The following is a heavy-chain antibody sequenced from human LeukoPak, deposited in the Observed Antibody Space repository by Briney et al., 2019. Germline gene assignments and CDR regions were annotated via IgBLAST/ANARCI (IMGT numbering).Heavy chain of an antibody. CDR2: IWYDGSNK. CDR3: AKDRGSSPYYYYGMDV. D-gene: IGHD1-26*01. CDR1: GFTFSSYG. Sequence: SGGSLRLSCAAAGFTFSSYGMHWVRQAPGKGLEWVAVIWYDGSNKYYADSVKGRFTISRDNSKNTLYLQMNSLRAEDTAVYYCAKDRGSSPYYYYGMDVWGQGTTVTVSS. J-gene: IGHJ6*02. V-gene: IGHV3-33*06.